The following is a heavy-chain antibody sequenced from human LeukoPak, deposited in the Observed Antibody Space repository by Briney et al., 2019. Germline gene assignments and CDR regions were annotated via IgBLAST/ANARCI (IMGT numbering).Heavy chain of an antibody. Sequence: ASVKVSCKASGYTFTSYYMHWVRQAPGQGLEWMGIINPSGGSTGYAQKFQGRVTMTRDTSTSTVYMELSSLRSEDTAVYYCARDRSSSRYEGGYFDYWGQGTLVTVSS. CDR3: ARDRSSSRYEGGYFDY. D-gene: IGHD6-25*01. CDR2: INPSGGST. CDR1: GYTFTSYY. J-gene: IGHJ4*02. V-gene: IGHV1-46*01.